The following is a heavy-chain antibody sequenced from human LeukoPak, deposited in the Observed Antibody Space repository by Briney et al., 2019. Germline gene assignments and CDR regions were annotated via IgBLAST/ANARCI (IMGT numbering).Heavy chain of an antibody. CDR2: ISYDGSNK. V-gene: IGHV3-30*03. Sequence: GGSLRLSCAASGFTFSSYWMSWVCQAPGKGLEWVAVISYDGSNKYYADSVKGRFTISRDNSKNTLYLQMNSLRAEDTAVYYCAREVGGYGDYWGQGTLVTVSS. J-gene: IGHJ4*02. D-gene: IGHD5-12*01. CDR3: AREVGGYGDY. CDR1: GFTFSSYW.